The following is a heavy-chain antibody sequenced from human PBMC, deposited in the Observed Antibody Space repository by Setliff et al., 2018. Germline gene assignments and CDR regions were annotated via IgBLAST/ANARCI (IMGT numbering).Heavy chain of an antibody. J-gene: IGHJ3*01. CDR3: AAWWGYHNGLLSFGSGAFDL. CDR2: IYFGGSA. CDR1: DDSLRSSNYY. Sequence: KTSETLSLTCTVSDDSLRSSNYYWGWVRQPPGKRLEWIGSIYFGGSADYNPSLTSRPTMSVDTSKNQFSLRLSSVTAADTAVYFCAAWWGYHNGLLSFGSGAFDLWGQGTMVTVSS. V-gene: IGHV4-39*01. D-gene: IGHD3-9*01.